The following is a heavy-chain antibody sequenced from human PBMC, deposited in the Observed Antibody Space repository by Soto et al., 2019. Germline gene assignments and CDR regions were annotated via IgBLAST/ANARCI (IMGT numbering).Heavy chain of an antibody. CDR2: IHDSGSA. CDR3: ASGVGGSALNWFDX. CDR1: GSSIIGYY. Sequence: SETLSLTCTFSGSSIIGYYWTWIRQSPERGLEWIVYIHDSGSANYNPSLNSRLTMSVDRSKSQFSMKLASVTAADTAVYYCASGVGGSALNWFDXWGQGTLVTVSX. V-gene: IGHV4-59*12. D-gene: IGHD6-19*01. J-gene: IGHJ5*02.